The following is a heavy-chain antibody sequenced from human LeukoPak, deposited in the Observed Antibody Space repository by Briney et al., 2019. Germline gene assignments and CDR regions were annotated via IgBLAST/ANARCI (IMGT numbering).Heavy chain of an antibody. Sequence: SETLSLTCTVSGGSISSGGYYWSWIRQHPGKGLEWIGYICYSGSTYYNPSLKSRVTISVDTSKNQFSLKLSSVTAADTAVYYCARGPSGGYDFWSGYYADYWGQGTLVTVSS. D-gene: IGHD3-3*01. J-gene: IGHJ4*02. CDR3: ARGPSGGYDFWSGYYADY. CDR2: ICYSGST. V-gene: IGHV4-31*03. CDR1: GGSISSGGYY.